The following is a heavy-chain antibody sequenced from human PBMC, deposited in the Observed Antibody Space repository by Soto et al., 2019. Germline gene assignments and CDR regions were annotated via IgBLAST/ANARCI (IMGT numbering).Heavy chain of an antibody. CDR1: GGSLSSGNYY. J-gene: IGHJ4*02. D-gene: IGHD6-6*01. CDR3: ASYGQLVQSFDY. Sequence: PSETLSLTCTVSGGSLSSGNYYWSWIRQHPGKGLEWIGYIYYSGNTYYNPSLKSRVTISVDTSKNQFSLKLNSVTAADTAVYFCASYGQLVQSFDYWGQGTLGTVSS. V-gene: IGHV4-31*03. CDR2: IYYSGNT.